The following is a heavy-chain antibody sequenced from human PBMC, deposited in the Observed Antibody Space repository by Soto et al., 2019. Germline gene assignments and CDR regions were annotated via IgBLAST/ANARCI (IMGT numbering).Heavy chain of an antibody. D-gene: IGHD1-26*01. J-gene: IGHJ5*02. Sequence: GAALKISCEGSGGSFSSYWRGWVRQMPGKGLEWMGIIYPGDSDTRYSPSFQGQVTISADKSISTAYLQWSSLKVSDTAMYYCAITWDNWFDPWGQGTLVTVSS. CDR3: AITWDNWFDP. CDR1: GGSFSSYW. V-gene: IGHV5-51*01. CDR2: IYPGDSDT.